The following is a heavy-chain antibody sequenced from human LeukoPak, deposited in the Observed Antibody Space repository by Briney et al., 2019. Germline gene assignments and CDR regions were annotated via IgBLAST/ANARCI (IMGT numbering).Heavy chain of an antibody. D-gene: IGHD3-3*01. V-gene: IGHV3-21*01. CDR3: ARVSPPNYDFWSGYYPYYFDY. J-gene: IGHJ4*02. CDR2: ISSSSSYI. CDR1: GSTFSSYS. Sequence: GGSLRLSCAASGSTFSSYSMNWVRQAPGKGLEWVSSISSSSSYIYYADSVKGRFTISRDNAKNSLYLQMNSLRAEDTAVYYCARVSPPNYDFWSGYYPYYFDYWGQGTLVTVSS.